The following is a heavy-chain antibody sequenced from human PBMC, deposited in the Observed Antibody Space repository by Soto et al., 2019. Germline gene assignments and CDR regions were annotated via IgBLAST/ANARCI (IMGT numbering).Heavy chain of an antibody. J-gene: IGHJ4*02. D-gene: IGHD2-15*01. CDR1: GGSFSGYY. CDR2: INHSGST. V-gene: IGHV4-34*01. CDR3: ASDLLLDCSGGSCSPVGYFDY. Sequence: SETLSLTCAVYGGSFSGYYWSWIRQPPGKGLEWIGEINHSGSTNYNPSLKSRVTISVDTSKNQFSLKLSSVTAADTAVYYCASDLLLDCSGGSCSPVGYFDYWGQGTLVTVSS.